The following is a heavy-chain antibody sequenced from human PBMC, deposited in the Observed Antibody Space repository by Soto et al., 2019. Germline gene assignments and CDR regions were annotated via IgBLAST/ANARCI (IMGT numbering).Heavy chain of an antibody. CDR2: IYYSGSA. D-gene: IGHD3-10*01. V-gene: IGHV4-30-4*01. Sequence: PSETLSLTCTVSGGSIISGDYYWILIRQPPGKGLEWIGYIYYSGSAYYNPSLKSRVTISVDTSKNQFSLKLNSMTAADTAVYYCARHNDGSRSTYFDYRGQRTLVPVAS. CDR1: GGSIISGDYY. CDR3: ARHNDGSRSTYFDY. J-gene: IGHJ4*02.